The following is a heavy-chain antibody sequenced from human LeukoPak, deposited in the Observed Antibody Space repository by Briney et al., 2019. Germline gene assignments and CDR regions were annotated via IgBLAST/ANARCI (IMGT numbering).Heavy chain of an antibody. CDR3: ARMEQLVSPRYYFDY. D-gene: IGHD6-6*01. V-gene: IGHV3-7*01. J-gene: IGHJ4*02. CDR1: GFTFSSYW. CDR2: IKQDGSEK. Sequence: PGGSLRLSCAASGFTFSSYWMSWVRQAPGKGLEWVANIKQDGSEKYYVDSVKGRFSSSRDNAQNSLNLQMNSLRAEDTAVYYCARMEQLVSPRYYFDYWGQGSLVTVSS.